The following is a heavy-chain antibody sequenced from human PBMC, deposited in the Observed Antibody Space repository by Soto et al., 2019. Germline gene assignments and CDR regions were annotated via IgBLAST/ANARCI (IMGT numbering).Heavy chain of an antibody. D-gene: IGHD6-19*01. CDR1: GYIFTSYG. Sequence: QVPLVQSGAEVKKPGASVKVSCKASGYIFTSYGISWVRQAPGQGLEWMGWISVYYGNTNYAQKLQGRVTMTTDTSTSTAYMELRSLRSDDTAVYYCARCLRGAGTVYYYGMDVWGQGTTVTVSS. V-gene: IGHV1-18*01. CDR3: ARCLRGAGTVYYYGMDV. J-gene: IGHJ6*02. CDR2: ISVYYGNT.